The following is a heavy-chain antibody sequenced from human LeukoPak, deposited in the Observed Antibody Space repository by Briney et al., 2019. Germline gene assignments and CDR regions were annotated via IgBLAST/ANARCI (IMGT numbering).Heavy chain of an antibody. CDR3: ARVDFWSGYYSDYYYYYYMDV. D-gene: IGHD3-3*01. Sequence: HPGGSLRLSCAASGFTFDDYAMHWVRQAPGKGLEWVSGISWNSGSIGYADSVKGRFTISRDNAKNSLYLQMNSLRAEDTAVYYCARVDFWSGYYSDYYYYYYMDVWGKGTTVTVSS. CDR1: GFTFDDYA. J-gene: IGHJ6*03. V-gene: IGHV3-9*01. CDR2: ISWNSGSI.